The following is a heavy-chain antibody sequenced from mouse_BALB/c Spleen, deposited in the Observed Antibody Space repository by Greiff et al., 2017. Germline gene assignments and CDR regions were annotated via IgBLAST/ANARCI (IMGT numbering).Heavy chain of an antibody. D-gene: IGHD2-1*01. J-gene: IGHJ4*01. CDR2: IYPGNVNT. CDR1: GYTFTSYY. V-gene: IGHV1S56*01. Sequence: LEESGPELVKPGASVRISCKASGYTFTSYYIHWVKQRPGQGLEWIGWIYPGNVNTKYNEKFKGKATLTADKSSSTAYMQLSSLTSEDSAVYFCARSTMGYAMDYWGQGTSVTVSS. CDR3: ARSTMGYAMDY.